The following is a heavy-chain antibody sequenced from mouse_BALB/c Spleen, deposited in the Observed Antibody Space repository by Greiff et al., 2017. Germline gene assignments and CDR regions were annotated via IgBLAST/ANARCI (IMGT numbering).Heavy chain of an antibody. CDR1: GYSFTGYF. CDR2: INPYNGDT. Sequence: EVQLQQSGPELVKPGASVKISCKASGYSFTGYFMNWVMQSHGKSLEWIGRINPYNGDTFYNQKFKGKATLTVDKSSSTAYMHLNSLTSEDSAVYYCASIHYYGAYWGQGTLVTVSA. J-gene: IGHJ3*01. V-gene: IGHV1-20*01. CDR3: ASIHYYGAY. D-gene: IGHD1-2*01.